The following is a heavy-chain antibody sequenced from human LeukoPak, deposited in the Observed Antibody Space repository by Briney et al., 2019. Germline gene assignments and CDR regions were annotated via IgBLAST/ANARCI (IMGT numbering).Heavy chain of an antibody. CDR1: GGSLSSSSYY. CDR3: ATLWEGYCSGGSCYVYFDY. CDR2: IYYSGST. V-gene: IGHV4-39*07. Sequence: SEALSHTCTVSGGSLSSSSYYWGWLRQPPGKGLEWLGTIYYSGSTYYNPSLKSRVTISVDTSKNQFSLKLSSVTAADTAVYYCATLWEGYCSGGSCYVYFDYWGQGTLVTVSS. J-gene: IGHJ4*02. D-gene: IGHD2-15*01.